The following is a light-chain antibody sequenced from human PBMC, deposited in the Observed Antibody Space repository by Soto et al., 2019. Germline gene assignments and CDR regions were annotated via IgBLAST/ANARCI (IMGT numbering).Light chain of an antibody. J-gene: IGKJ1*01. CDR3: QQANIFPWT. CDR1: QDISGW. V-gene: IGKV1D-12*01. Sequence: DIQMTQSPSSVSASLGDRVTITCRASQDISGWLAWFQQKPGKAPNLLIYSASTLQSGVPSRFSGSGYGTDFTLTIDSLQPEDFATYYCQQANIFPWTFGQGTKVELK. CDR2: SAS.